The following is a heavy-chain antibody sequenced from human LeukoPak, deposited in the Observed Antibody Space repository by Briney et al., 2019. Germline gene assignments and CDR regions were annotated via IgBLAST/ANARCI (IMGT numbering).Heavy chain of an antibody. J-gene: IGHJ4*02. CDR2: INPSGVST. V-gene: IGHV1-46*01. Sequence: ASVKVSCKASGYTFTSYYMHWVRQAPGQGLEWMGIINPSGVSTSYAQKFQGRVTMTRDTSTSTVYMELSSLRSEDTAVYYCARGPGYGGGYYDSRSYFDYWGQGTLVTVSS. D-gene: IGHD3-22*01. CDR3: ARGPGYGGGYYDSRSYFDY. CDR1: GYTFTSYY.